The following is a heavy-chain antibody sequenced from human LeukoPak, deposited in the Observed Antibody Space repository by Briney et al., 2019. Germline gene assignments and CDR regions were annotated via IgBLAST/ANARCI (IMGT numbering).Heavy chain of an antibody. J-gene: IGHJ4*02. V-gene: IGHV1-18*01. D-gene: IGHD5-12*01. CDR2: ISAYNGNT. CDR3: ARARYSGYDGFY. CDR1: GYTFTGYG. Sequence: ASVKVSCKASGYTFTGYGISWVRQAPGQGLEWMGWISAYNGNTNYAQKLQGRVTMTTDTSTSTAYMELRSLRSDDTAVYYCARARYSGYDGFYWGQGTLVTVSS.